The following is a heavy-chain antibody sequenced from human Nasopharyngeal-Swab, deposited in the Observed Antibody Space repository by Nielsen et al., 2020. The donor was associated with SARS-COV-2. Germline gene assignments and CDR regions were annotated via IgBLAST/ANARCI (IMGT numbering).Heavy chain of an antibody. CDR1: GYTFTSYD. J-gene: IGHJ6*04. Sequence: ASVNASCTASGYTFTSYDINWVRQATGQGLEWMGWMNPNSGNTGYAQKFQGRVTMTRNTSISTAYMELSSLRSEDTAVYYCARGSHYDYVWGSYKPNLDVWGKGTTVTVSS. CDR2: MNPNSGNT. V-gene: IGHV1-8*01. CDR3: ARGSHYDYVWGSYKPNLDV. D-gene: IGHD3-16*01.